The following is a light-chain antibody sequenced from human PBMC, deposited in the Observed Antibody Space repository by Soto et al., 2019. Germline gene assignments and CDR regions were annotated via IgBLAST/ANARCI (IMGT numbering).Light chain of an antibody. CDR1: QSVSSF. CDR3: QQRCTWRVT. CDR2: DAS. J-gene: IGKJ5*01. V-gene: IGKV3-11*01. Sequence: EIVMTQSPSTLSVSPGERATLTCRASQSVSSFLAWHQQKPGQAPRPLMYDASTWPTGISSRFSGSASGTDFTLTISSLQPEDFAVYYCQQRCTWRVTFGQGTRLEIK.